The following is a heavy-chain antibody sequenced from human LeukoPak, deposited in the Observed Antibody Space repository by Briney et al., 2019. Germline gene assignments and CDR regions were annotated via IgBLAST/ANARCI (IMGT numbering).Heavy chain of an antibody. CDR1: GYTFTGYY. D-gene: IGHD6-19*01. V-gene: IGHV1-2*02. CDR3: ASRRVAVAGTHFDY. J-gene: IGHJ4*02. CDR2: INPNSGGT. Sequence: EASVKVSCKASGYTFTGYYMHWVRQAPGQGLEWMGWINPNSGGTNYAQKFQGRVTMIRDTSISTAYMELSRLRSDDTAVYYCASRRVAVAGTHFDYWAQGTLVTVSS.